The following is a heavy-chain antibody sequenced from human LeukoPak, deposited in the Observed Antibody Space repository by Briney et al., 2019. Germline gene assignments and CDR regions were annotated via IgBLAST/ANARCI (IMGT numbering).Heavy chain of an antibody. Sequence: GGSLRLSCAASGFTFSSYSMNWVRQAPGKGLEWVSYIRSSGSPTNYADSVKGRFTISRDNSKNTLYLQMNSLRAEDTAVYCCAKDRSSTWYGAFDIWGQGTMVIVSS. V-gene: IGHV3-48*01. CDR3: AKDRSSTWYGAFDI. J-gene: IGHJ3*02. CDR1: GFTFSSYS. CDR2: IRSSGSPT. D-gene: IGHD6-13*01.